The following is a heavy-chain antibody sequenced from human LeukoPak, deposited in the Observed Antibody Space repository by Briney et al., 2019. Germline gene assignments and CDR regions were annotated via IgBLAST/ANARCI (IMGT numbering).Heavy chain of an antibody. J-gene: IGHJ3*02. D-gene: IGHD1-26*01. V-gene: IGHV3-74*01. CDR3: ARRGAATDAFDI. Sequence: QPGGSLRLSCAASGFTFISYWMHWVRQAPGKGLVWVSRIKSDGSITSYADSVKGRFTISRDNAKNTLYLQMNSLRADDTAVYYCARRGAATDAFDIWGQGTMVTVSS. CDR1: GFTFISYW. CDR2: IKSDGSIT.